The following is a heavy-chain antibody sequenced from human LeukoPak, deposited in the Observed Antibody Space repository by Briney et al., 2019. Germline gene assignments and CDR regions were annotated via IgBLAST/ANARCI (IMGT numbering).Heavy chain of an antibody. D-gene: IGHD1-26*01. CDR3: AREGSHRGYFDY. CDR1: GYTFTSYY. J-gene: IGHJ4*02. CDR2: INPSGGST. Sequence: ASVKVSCKASGYTFTSYYMHWVRQAPGQGLEWMGIINPSGGSTSYAQKFQGRVTMTTDTSTSTAYMELRSLRSDDTAVYYCAREGSHRGYFDYWGQGTLVTVSS. V-gene: IGHV1-46*01.